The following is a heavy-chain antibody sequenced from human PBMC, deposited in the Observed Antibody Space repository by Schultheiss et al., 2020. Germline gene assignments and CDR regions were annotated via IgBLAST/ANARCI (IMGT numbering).Heavy chain of an antibody. Sequence: GGSLRLSCAASGFTFSDYYMSWIRQAPGKGLEWVSYISSSSSYRNYADSVKGRFTISRDNAKNSLYLQMNSLRAEDTAVYYCAREESSSSSLFDYWGQGTLVTVSS. CDR2: ISSSSSYR. V-gene: IGHV3-11*06. CDR3: AREESSSSSLFDY. J-gene: IGHJ4*02. D-gene: IGHD6-6*01. CDR1: GFTFSDYY.